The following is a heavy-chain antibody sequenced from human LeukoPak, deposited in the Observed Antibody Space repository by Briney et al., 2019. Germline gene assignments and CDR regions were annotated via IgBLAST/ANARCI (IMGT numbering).Heavy chain of an antibody. CDR3: AGVVATIHYYYMDV. D-gene: IGHD5-12*01. Sequence: SETLSLTCAVYGGSFSGYYWSWIRQPPGKGLEWIGEINHSGSTNYNPSLKSRVTISVDTSKNQFPLKLSSVTAADTAVYYCAGVVATIHYYYMDVWGKGTTVTVSS. CDR1: GGSFSGYY. V-gene: IGHV4-34*01. CDR2: INHSGST. J-gene: IGHJ6*03.